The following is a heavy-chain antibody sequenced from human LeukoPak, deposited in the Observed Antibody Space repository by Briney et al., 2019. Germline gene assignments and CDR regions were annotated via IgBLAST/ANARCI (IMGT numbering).Heavy chain of an antibody. D-gene: IGHD3-22*01. J-gene: IGHJ4*02. CDR1: GGSFSDYS. CDR3: ARVNYWDSSGSLDY. CDR2: INHSGST. Sequence: PSETLSLTCAVYGGSFSDYSWSWIRQPPGKGLEWIGEINHSGSTNYNPSLKSRVSVSVDTSKNQFSLKLNSVTAADTAIYYCARVNYWDSSGSLDYWGQGSLVTVSS. V-gene: IGHV4-34*01.